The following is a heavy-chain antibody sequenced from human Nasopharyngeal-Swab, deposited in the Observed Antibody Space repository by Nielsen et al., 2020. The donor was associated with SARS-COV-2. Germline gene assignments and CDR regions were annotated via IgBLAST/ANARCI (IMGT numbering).Heavy chain of an antibody. CDR1: GYSFTSYW. V-gene: IGHV5-51*01. CDR2: LYPGDSDT. J-gene: IGHJ4*02. CDR3: ARHVGSGWYGVDY. Sequence: GESLKISCKGSGYSFTSYWIGWVRQMPVQGLEWMGILYPGDSDTRYSPSFQGQVPISADKSISTAYLQWSSLKASDTVMYYGARHVGSGWYGVDYWGQGTLVTVSS. D-gene: IGHD6-19*01.